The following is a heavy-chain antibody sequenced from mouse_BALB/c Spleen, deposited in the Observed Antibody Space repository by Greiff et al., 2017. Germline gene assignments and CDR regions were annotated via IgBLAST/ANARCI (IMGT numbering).Heavy chain of an antibody. D-gene: IGHD2-12*01. J-gene: IGHJ4*01. Sequence: VQLQESGAELAKPGASVKMSCKASGYTFTSYWMHWVKQRPGQGLEWIGYINPSTGYTEYNQKFKDKATLTADKSSSTAYMQLSSLTSEDSAVYYCASKSYDGAMDYWGQGTSVTVSS. CDR2: INPSTGYT. CDR1: GYTFTSYW. CDR3: ASKSYDGAMDY. V-gene: IGHV1-7*01.